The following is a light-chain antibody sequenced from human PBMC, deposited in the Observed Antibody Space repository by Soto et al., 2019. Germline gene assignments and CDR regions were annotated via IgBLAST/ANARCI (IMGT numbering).Light chain of an antibody. CDR3: MQGTHWPTT. CDR1: ESLVHSDRNTY. J-gene: IGKJ4*01. Sequence: VVMTQSPLSLPVTLGQPASISCRSSESLVHSDRNTYLSWFHQRPGQSPRRLIYQVSNRDSGDSVRFSGGLSGTDFTLKISKMEADDVGVYYCMQGTHWPTTFGGWTKVEIQ. V-gene: IGKV2-30*02. CDR2: QVS.